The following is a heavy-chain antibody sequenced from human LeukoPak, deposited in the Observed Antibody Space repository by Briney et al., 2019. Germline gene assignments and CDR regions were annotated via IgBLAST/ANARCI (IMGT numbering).Heavy chain of an antibody. CDR1: GGSIISSAYY. Sequence: SETLSLTCTVSGGSIISSAYYWSWIRQPPGKGLEWIGYIYYSGSTYYNPSLKSRVTISLDTSKNQFSLKLSSVTAADTAVYYCARVGYSYGYTIDYWGQGTLVTVSS. V-gene: IGHV4-30-4*02. J-gene: IGHJ4*02. CDR2: IYYSGST. CDR3: ARVGYSYGYTIDY. D-gene: IGHD5-18*01.